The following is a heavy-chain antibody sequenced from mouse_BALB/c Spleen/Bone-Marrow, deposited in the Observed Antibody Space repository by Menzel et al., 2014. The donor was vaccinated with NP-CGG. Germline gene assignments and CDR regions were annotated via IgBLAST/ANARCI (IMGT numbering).Heavy chain of an antibody. CDR1: GYAFSIYW. CDR2: IYPGDDDT. J-gene: IGHJ2*01. V-gene: IGHV1-80*01. Sequence: VQLQQSGAELVRPGSSVKISCKASGYAFSIYWMNWVKQRPGQGLEWIEQIYPGDDDTDYNGKFKGKATLTADRSSSTAYMQLNSLTSEDSAVYFCARGGISIDYWGQGTTLTVSS. CDR3: ARGGISIDY.